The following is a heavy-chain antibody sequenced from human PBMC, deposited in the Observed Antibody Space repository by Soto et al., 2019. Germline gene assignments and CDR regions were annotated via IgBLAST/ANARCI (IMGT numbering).Heavy chain of an antibody. Sequence: EVQLVESGGGLVKPGGSLRLSCAASGFTFSSYSMNWVRQAPGKGLEWVSSISSSSSYIYYADSVKGRFTISRDNAKNSLYLQMNSLRAEDTAVYYWARDYAMVRGVPPDYWGQGTLVTVSS. CDR2: ISSSSSYI. J-gene: IGHJ4*02. V-gene: IGHV3-21*01. CDR1: GFTFSSYS. D-gene: IGHD3-10*01. CDR3: ARDYAMVRGVPPDY.